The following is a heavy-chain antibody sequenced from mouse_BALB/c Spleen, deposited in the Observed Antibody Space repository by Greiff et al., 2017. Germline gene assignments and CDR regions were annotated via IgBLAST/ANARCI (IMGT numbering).Heavy chain of an antibody. CDR3: ARGPYGFAY. CDR2: ISSGGST. D-gene: IGHD1-1*01. J-gene: IGHJ3*01. Sequence: EVMLVESGGDLVKPGGSLKLSCAASGFTFSSYAMSWVRQTPEKRLEWVASISSGGSTYYPDSVKGRFTISRDNARNILYLQMSSLRSEDTAMYYCARGPYGFAYWGQGTLVTVSA. CDR1: GFTFSSYA. V-gene: IGHV5-6-5*01.